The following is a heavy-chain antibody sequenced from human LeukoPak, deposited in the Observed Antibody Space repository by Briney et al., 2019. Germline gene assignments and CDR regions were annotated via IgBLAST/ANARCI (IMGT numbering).Heavy chain of an antibody. J-gene: IGHJ2*01. V-gene: IGHV3-9*01. Sequence: GGSLRLSCAASGFTLNNHAMHWVRQAPGKGLEWVSSVSWNSASIGYADSVKGRFTISRDNAKNPLYLQMTGLRPEDTAFYYCARDVYDSSGSYFWYFDLWGRGTLVTVSS. D-gene: IGHD3-22*01. CDR3: ARDVYDSSGSYFWYFDL. CDR2: VSWNSASI. CDR1: GFTLNNHA.